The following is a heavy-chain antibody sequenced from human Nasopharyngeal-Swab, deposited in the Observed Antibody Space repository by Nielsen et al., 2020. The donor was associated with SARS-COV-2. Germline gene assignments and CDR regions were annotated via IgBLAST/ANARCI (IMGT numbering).Heavy chain of an antibody. V-gene: IGHV3-43*01. D-gene: IGHD3-3*01. CDR3: AKDYQRGYYYDFWSGYYTLGYFDY. Sequence: GGSLRLSWAASGFTFAAFTMHWVRQAPGKGLEWVSLFSWDGGSTYYADSVKGRFTISRDNSKNSLYLQIDGLRTEDTALYYCAKDYQRGYYYDFWSGYYTLGYFDYWGQGTLVTVSS. CDR1: GFTFAAFT. CDR2: FSWDGGST. J-gene: IGHJ4*02.